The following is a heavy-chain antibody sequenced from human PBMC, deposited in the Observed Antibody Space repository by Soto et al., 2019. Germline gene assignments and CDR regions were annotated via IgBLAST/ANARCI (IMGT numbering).Heavy chain of an antibody. CDR3: ARFHAYGGNSENSYFDY. J-gene: IGHJ4*02. D-gene: IGHD4-17*01. CDR1: GGSISSGGYY. CDR2: IYYSGST. Sequence: SETLSLTCTVSGGSISSGGYYWSWIRQHPGKGLEWIGYIYYSGSTYYNPSLKSRVTISVDTSKNQFSLKLSSVTTADTAVYYCARFHAYGGNSENSYFDYWGQGTLVTVSS. V-gene: IGHV4-31*03.